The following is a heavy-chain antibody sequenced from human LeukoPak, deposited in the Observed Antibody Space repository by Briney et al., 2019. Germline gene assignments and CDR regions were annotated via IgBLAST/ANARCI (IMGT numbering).Heavy chain of an antibody. D-gene: IGHD3-16*01. J-gene: IGHJ6*03. CDR3: ARSPGGYANRDV. V-gene: IGHV4-31*01. Sequence: SETLSLTCTVSGGSISSGGYYWRWLRQPPGKGLEWIGYIYYSGNTYYNPSLKSLITISVDTSKNQFSLKLSSVTAADTAVYYCARSPGGYANRDVWGKGTTVTVSS. CDR1: GGSISSGGYY. CDR2: IYYSGNT.